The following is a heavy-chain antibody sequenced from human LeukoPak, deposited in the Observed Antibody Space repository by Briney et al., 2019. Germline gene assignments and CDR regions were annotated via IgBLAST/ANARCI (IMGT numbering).Heavy chain of an antibody. J-gene: IGHJ4*02. D-gene: IGHD3-3*01. CDR2: ISVSGGVT. Sequence: PGRSLRLSCAASGITFTDHGVSWVRQAPGKGLEWGSSISVSGGVTLYADSVKGRFVISRDNSRSRVYLEMNRLRAEDTAVYYCAKGFDFWRGLYYFDHWGQGTLVTVSS. V-gene: IGHV3-23*01. CDR3: AKGFDFWRGLYYFDH. CDR1: GITFTDHG.